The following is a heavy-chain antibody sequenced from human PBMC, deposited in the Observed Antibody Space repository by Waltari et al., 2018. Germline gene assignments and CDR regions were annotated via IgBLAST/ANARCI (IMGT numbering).Heavy chain of an antibody. CDR3: VRATLVGASTRAGLDP. Sequence: ELQLLESGGGLVQPGGSLSPPWSASVSPFSSYGLPVVLHAPGKGLVWVSRTNGDGSSTSYADSVKGRFTLSRDNAKNTLYLQMNSLRVEDTAVYYCVRATLVGASTRAGLDPWGQGTLVTVSS. D-gene: IGHD1-26*01. CDR1: VSPFSSYG. CDR2: TNGDGSST. J-gene: IGHJ5*02. V-gene: IGHV3-74*01.